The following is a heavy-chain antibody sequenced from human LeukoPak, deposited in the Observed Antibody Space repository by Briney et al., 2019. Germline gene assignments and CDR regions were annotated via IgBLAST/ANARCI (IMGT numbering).Heavy chain of an antibody. CDR3: ARVGSLGIYYDYMDV. Sequence: ASVKVSCKTSGYTFTNNDIHWVRQAPGQALEWMGWMHPNSGNTGYAQKLQSRVTMTRNTSISTAYMELSSLRSEDTAVYYCARVGSLGIYYDYMDVWGKGTTVTVSS. CDR2: MHPNSGNT. CDR1: GYTFTNND. V-gene: IGHV1-8*01. J-gene: IGHJ6*03. D-gene: IGHD3-10*01.